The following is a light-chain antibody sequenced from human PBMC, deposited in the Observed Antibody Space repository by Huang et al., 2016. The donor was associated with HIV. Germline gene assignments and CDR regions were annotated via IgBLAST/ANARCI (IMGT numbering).Light chain of an antibody. CDR3: QHYDSLPPWT. CDR1: QDIGKY. CDR2: YAS. Sequence: DIQMTQSPSSLCASIGDRVTITCQASQDIGKYLNWYQQKSGQAPQLLILYASNLQKGVSPRFCVRGSGTDFTFTINTLQPEDIATYYCQHYDSLPPWTFGQGTRVQI. V-gene: IGKV1-33*01. J-gene: IGKJ1*01.